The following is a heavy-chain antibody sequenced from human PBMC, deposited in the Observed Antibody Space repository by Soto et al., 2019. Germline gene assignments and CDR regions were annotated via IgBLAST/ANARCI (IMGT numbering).Heavy chain of an antibody. Sequence: QVQLQESGPGLVKPSQTLSLTCTVSGGSISSGGYYWSWIRQHPGKGLEWIGYIYYSGSTYYNPSLKSRVTISVDTSKNQFSLKLSSVTAADTAVYYCARDEPREFSTKHSGWFDPWGQGTLVTVSS. CDR3: ARDEPREFSTKHSGWFDP. V-gene: IGHV4-31*03. CDR2: IYYSGST. CDR1: GGSISSGGYY. D-gene: IGHD6-19*01. J-gene: IGHJ5*02.